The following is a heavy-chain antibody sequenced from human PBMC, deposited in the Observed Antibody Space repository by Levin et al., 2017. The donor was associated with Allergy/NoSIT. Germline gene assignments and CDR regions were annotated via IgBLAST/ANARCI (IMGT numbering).Heavy chain of an antibody. CDR1: GGSISSYY. Sequence: SETLSLTCTVSGGSISSYYWSWIRQPPGKGLEWIGYIYYSGSTNYNPSLKSRVTISVDTSKNQFSLKLSSVTAADTAVYYCARGGDPGGAIRQAIAFDIWGQGTMVTVSS. V-gene: IGHV4-59*01. D-gene: IGHD3-10*01. J-gene: IGHJ3*02. CDR3: ARGGDPGGAIRQAIAFDI. CDR2: IYYSGST.